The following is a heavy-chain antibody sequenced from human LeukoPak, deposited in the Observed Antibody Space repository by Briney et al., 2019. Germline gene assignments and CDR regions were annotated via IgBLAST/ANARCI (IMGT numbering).Heavy chain of an antibody. CDR1: GFTVSSNH. CDR3: AREDRYTSGSFDY. D-gene: IGHD6-19*01. CDR2: IYSGGST. J-gene: IGHJ4*02. V-gene: IGHV3-66*02. Sequence: GGSLRLSCAASGFTVSSNHMTWVRQAPGKGLEWVSVIYSGGSTYYADSVKGRFTISRDTSKNTLYLQMNSLTAEDTAVYYCAREDRYTSGSFDYWGQGTLVTVSS.